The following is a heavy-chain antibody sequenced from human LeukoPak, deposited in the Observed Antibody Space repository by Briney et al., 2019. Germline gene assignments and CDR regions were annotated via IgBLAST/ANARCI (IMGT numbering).Heavy chain of an antibody. V-gene: IGHV3-21*01. CDR3: ARDPEGYSYGEGDY. CDR1: GFTFSSYS. D-gene: IGHD5-18*01. J-gene: IGHJ4*02. Sequence: GGSLRLSCAASGFTFSSYSMNWVRQAPGKGLEWVSSISSSSSYMYYADSVKGRFTISRDNAKNSLYLQMNSLRAEDTAVYYCARDPEGYSYGEGDYWGQGTLVTVSS. CDR2: ISSSSSYM.